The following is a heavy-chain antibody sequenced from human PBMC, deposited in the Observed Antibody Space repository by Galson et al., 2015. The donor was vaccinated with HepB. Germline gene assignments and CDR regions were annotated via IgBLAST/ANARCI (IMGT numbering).Heavy chain of an antibody. CDR2: INSSSSYI. J-gene: IGHJ6*02. D-gene: IGHD3-16*01. CDR3: ARSDYDYVWGSYTYGMDV. Sequence: SLRLSCAASGFTFSSYSMNWVRQAPGKGLEWVSSINSSSSYIYYADSVKGRFTISRDNAKNSLYLQMNSLRAEDTAVYYCARSDYDYVWGSYTYGMDVWGQLTTFTVSS. V-gene: IGHV3-21*01. CDR1: GFTFSSYS.